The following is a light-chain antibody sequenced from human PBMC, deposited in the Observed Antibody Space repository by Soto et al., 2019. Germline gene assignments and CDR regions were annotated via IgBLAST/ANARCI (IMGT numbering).Light chain of an antibody. Sequence: EIVLTQSPGTLSLSPGERATLSCRASQSVSSSYLACYQQKPGQAPRLLIYGASSRATGIPDRFSGSGSGTDFTLTISRLEPEDFAVYYCQQYNKWPPATFGQGTRLEIK. CDR3: QQYNKWPPAT. CDR2: GAS. J-gene: IGKJ5*01. V-gene: IGKV3-20*01. CDR1: QSVSSSY.